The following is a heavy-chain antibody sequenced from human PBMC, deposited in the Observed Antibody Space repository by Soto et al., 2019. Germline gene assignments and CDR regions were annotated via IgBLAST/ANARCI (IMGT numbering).Heavy chain of an antibody. D-gene: IGHD6-25*01. CDR1: SCNSGTEA. Sequence: AGGALPSSRVRFSCNSGTEAQSRVPPASGKGLEWVSAISGSGGSTYYADSVKGRFTISRDNSKNTLYLQMNSLRAEDTAVFFCANSPATAARYFDSLGQGPPVTV. J-gene: IGHJ4*02. V-gene: IGHV3-23*01. CDR3: ANSPATAARYFDS. CDR2: ISGSGGST.